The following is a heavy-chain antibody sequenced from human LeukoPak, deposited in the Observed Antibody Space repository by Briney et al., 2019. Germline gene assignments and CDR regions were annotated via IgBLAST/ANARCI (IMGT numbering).Heavy chain of an antibody. CDR2: IYTSGST. V-gene: IGHV4-4*07. J-gene: IGHJ5*02. D-gene: IGHD6-19*01. CDR1: GGTISSYY. Sequence: AEALTLTCTASGGTISSYYWSWIRQPAGKGLEWIGRIYTSGSTNYNPSLKSRVTMSVDTSENQFSLKLSSVTAADTAVYYCAAAVAGLDWFDHWGQGTLVTVSS. CDR3: AAAVAGLDWFDH.